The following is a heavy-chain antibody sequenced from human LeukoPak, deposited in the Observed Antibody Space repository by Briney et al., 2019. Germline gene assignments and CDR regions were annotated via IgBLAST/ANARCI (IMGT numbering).Heavy chain of an antibody. J-gene: IGHJ4*02. V-gene: IGHV3-23*01. CDR2: ISGSGAGT. CDR3: AKGSYSSGWANRY. Sequence: GGSLRLSCAASGFTFSSYAMSWVRQAPGKGLEWVSAISGSGAGTYYADSVKGRFTISRDNSKNSLYLQMNSLRADDTAVYYCAKGSYSSGWANRYWGQGTLVTVSS. CDR1: GFTFSSYA. D-gene: IGHD6-19*01.